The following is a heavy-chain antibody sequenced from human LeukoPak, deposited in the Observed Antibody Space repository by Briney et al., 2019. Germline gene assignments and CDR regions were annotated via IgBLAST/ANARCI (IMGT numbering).Heavy chain of an antibody. CDR1: GGSINNYF. CDR2: VYHTGST. V-gene: IGHV4-59*01. Sequence: SETLSLTCTVSGGSINNYFWSWIRQPPGKGLEWIGYVYHTGSTDYNPSLKSQFTISIETSRNQFSLSLTSVTAADTAMYYCARGRRDGSYYFDYWGQGTSVTVSS. CDR3: ARGRRDGSYYFDY. J-gene: IGHJ4*02.